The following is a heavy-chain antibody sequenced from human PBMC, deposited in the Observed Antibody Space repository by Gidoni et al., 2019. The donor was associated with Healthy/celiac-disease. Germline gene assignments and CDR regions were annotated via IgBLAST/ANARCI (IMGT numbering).Heavy chain of an antibody. CDR3: AKDIYYDSSGSADY. Sequence: EVQLVESGGGLVQPGRSLRLSCAASGFPFDDYAMHWVRQAPGKGLEWVSGISWNSGSIGYADSVKGRFTISRDNAKNSLYLQMNSLRAEDTALYYCAKDIYYDSSGSADYWGQGTLVTVSS. D-gene: IGHD3-22*01. CDR2: ISWNSGSI. V-gene: IGHV3-9*01. CDR1: GFPFDDYA. J-gene: IGHJ4*02.